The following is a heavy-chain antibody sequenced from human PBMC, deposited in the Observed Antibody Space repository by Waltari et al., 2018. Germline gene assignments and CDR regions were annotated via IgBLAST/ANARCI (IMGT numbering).Heavy chain of an antibody. CDR3: ARGSLAVGATWYDY. D-gene: IGHD1-26*01. J-gene: IGHJ4*02. CDR2: IYHSGST. CDR1: GGSIISGDYY. Sequence: QVQLQESGPGLVKPSQTLSLICTVSGGSIISGDYYWSWIRQPPGKGLEWIGYIYHSGSTHYNPSLKSRVTISVDTSKNQFSLRLTSVTAADTAVYYCARGSLAVGATWYDYWGQGTLVTVSS. V-gene: IGHV4-30-4*08.